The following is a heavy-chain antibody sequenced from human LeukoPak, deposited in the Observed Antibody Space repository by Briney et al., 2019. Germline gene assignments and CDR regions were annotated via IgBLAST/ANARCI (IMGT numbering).Heavy chain of an antibody. CDR1: GFTFSSYA. J-gene: IGHJ4*02. CDR2: TSGSGGST. Sequence: PGASLRLSCAASGFTFSSYAMSWVRQAPGKGLEWVSATSGSGGSTYYADSVKGRFTISRDNSKNTLYLQMNSLRAEDTAVYYCAKGWGSGWYLEYFDYWGQGTLVTVSS. V-gene: IGHV3-23*01. D-gene: IGHD6-19*01. CDR3: AKGWGSGWYLEYFDY.